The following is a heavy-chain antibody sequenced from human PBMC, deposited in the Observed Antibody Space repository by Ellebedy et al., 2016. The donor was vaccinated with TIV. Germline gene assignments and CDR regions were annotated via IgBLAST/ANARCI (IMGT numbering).Heavy chain of an antibody. V-gene: IGHV5-10-1*01. CDR1: GYSFTSYW. Sequence: GESLKIPCQGSGYSFTSYWISWVRQMPGKGLEWMGRIDPRRIDPSDYHTTYSPSFQGHVTISADKSISTAYLQWSSLKASDTAIYYCARHGGYSSSPLNYWGQGTLVTVSS. CDR3: ARHGGYSSSPLNY. CDR2: IDPSDYHT. J-gene: IGHJ4*02. D-gene: IGHD6-6*01.